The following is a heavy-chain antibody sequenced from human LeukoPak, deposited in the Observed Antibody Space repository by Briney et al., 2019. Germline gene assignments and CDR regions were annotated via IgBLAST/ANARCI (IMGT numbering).Heavy chain of an antibody. Sequence: IGEINHSGSTNYNPSLKSRVTISVDTSKNQFSLKLSSVTAADTAVYYCARRSGYSSGWYNYWGQGTLVTVSS. CDR2: INHSGST. D-gene: IGHD6-19*01. V-gene: IGHV4-34*01. CDR3: ARRSGYSSGWYNY. J-gene: IGHJ4*02.